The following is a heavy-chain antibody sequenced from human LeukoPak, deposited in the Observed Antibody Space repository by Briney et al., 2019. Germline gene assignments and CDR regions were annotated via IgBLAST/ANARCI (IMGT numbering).Heavy chain of an antibody. CDR3: AGSGSYYNEYYFDY. V-gene: IGHV3-53*01. Sequence: PGGSLRLSCAASGFTVSSNYMSWVRQAPGKGLEWVSVIYSGGSTYYADSVKGRFTISRDNSKNTLYLRMNSLRAEDTAVYYCAGSGSYYNEYYFDYWGQGTLVTVSS. J-gene: IGHJ4*02. CDR2: IYSGGST. D-gene: IGHD3-10*01. CDR1: GFTVSSNY.